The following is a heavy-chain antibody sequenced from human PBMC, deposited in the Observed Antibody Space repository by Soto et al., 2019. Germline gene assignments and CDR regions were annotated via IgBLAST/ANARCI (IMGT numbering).Heavy chain of an antibody. D-gene: IGHD3-10*01. J-gene: IGHJ6*02. Sequence: QVQLVQSGTEVKKPGASVKVSCTASGYSFNRYCMHWVRQAPGQGLEWVGWINVGNGDTKYSQNMQCRVSITRDTSASTLYMGVSRLRSEDTAVYYCAREGETLALKYYHGLDVWGQGTTVTVSS. CDR2: INVGNGDT. CDR1: GYSFNRYC. CDR3: AREGETLALKYYHGLDV. V-gene: IGHV1-3*01.